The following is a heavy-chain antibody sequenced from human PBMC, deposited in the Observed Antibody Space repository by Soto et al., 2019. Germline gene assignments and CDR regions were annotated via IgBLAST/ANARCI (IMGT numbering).Heavy chain of an antibody. CDR2: LSDSGGSI. CDR1: GFTFNRHA. Sequence: GGSLRLSCTASGFTFNRHAMTWVRQAPGKGLEWVSGLSDSGGSIYYADSVKGRFTISRDNSKNTLYLQMNSLRAEDTAVYSCARDRGYSGYDSPRFYYGMDVWGQGTTVTVSS. J-gene: IGHJ6*02. CDR3: ARDRGYSGYDSPRFYYGMDV. D-gene: IGHD5-12*01. V-gene: IGHV3-23*01.